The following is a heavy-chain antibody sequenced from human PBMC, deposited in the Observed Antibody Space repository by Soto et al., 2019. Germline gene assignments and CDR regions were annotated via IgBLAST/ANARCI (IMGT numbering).Heavy chain of an antibody. CDR2: MNPNSGNT. J-gene: IGHJ6*03. D-gene: IGHD3-10*02. CDR1: GYTFTSYD. V-gene: IGHV1-8*01. CDR3: ARVCSLRGLPVGYYYYYYMDV. Sequence: GASVKVSCKASGYTFTSYDINWVRQATGQGLEWMGWMNPNSGNTGYAQKFQGRVTMTRNTSISTAYMELSSLRSEDTAVYYCARVCSLRGLPVGYYYYYYMDVWGKGTTVTVSS.